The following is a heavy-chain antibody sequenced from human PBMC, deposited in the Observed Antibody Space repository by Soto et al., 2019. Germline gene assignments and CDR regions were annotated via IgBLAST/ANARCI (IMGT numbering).Heavy chain of an antibody. CDR1: GDTISTGGYT. V-gene: IGHV4-30-2*01. D-gene: IGHD3-3*01. CDR2: TYHSGNP. J-gene: IGHJ6*02. CDR3: AKITIFGVVIYYGMDV. Sequence: SETLSLTCDVSGDTISTGGYTWAWIRQPPGKALEWIGHTYHSGNPYYNPSLKSRVIISVDKSKNQFSLKLSSVTAADTAVYYCAKITIFGVVIYYGMDVWSQGTTVTVSS.